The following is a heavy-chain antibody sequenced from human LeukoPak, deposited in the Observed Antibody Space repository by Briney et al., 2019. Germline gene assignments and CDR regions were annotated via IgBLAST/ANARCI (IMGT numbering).Heavy chain of an antibody. CDR2: IGGSGGST. Sequence: SGGSLRLSCAASGFTFSSYAMSWVRQAPGKGLEWVSAIGGSGGSTYYADSVKGRFTISRDNSKNTLYLQMNSLRAEDTAVYYCAKAPLGYGDYAGDWYFDLWGRGTLVTVSS. CDR1: GFTFSSYA. V-gene: IGHV3-23*01. J-gene: IGHJ2*01. CDR3: AKAPLGYGDYAGDWYFDL. D-gene: IGHD4-17*01.